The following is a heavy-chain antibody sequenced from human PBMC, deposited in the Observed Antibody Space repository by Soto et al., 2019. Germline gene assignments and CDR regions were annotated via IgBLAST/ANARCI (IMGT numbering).Heavy chain of an antibody. CDR2: INHSGST. CDR1: GGSFSGYY. V-gene: IGHV4-34*01. J-gene: IGHJ6*02. D-gene: IGHD6-19*01. CDR3: ARGLSVPAGIAVAGTGYYYYGMDV. Sequence: PSETLSLTCAVYGGSFSGYYWSWIRQPPGKGLEWIGEINHSGSTNYNPSLKSRVTISVDTSKNQFSLKLSSVTAADTAVYYCARGLSVPAGIAVAGTGYYYYGMDVWGQGTTVTVSS.